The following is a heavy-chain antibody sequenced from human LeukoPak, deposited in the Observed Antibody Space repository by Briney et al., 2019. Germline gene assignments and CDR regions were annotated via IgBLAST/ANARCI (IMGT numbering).Heavy chain of an antibody. CDR1: GFTFSSFA. J-gene: IGHJ4*02. CDR2: ISGSGGST. CDR3: AKSRVWFGVLRWYYFVY. D-gene: IGHD3-10*01. Sequence: AGGSLRLSCAASGFTFSSFAMSWVRQAPGKGLEWVSAISGSGGSTYYADSVKGRFTISRDSSKNTLYLQMNSLRAEDTAVYYCAKSRVWFGVLRWYYFVYWGRGTLVTVSS. V-gene: IGHV3-23*01.